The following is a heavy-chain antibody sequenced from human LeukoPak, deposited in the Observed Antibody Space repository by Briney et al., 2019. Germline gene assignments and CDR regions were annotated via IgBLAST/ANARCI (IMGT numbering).Heavy chain of an antibody. V-gene: IGHV3-23*01. CDR3: AKELRFLEWLFGYYYYMDV. CDR1: GFTFSSYA. J-gene: IGHJ6*03. Sequence: GGSLRLSCAASGFTFSSYAMSWVRQAPGKGLEWVSAISGSGGSTYYADSVKGRFTISRDNSKNTLYLQMNSLRAEDTAVYYCAKELRFLEWLFGYYYYMDVWGKGTTVTVSS. D-gene: IGHD3-3*01. CDR2: ISGSGGST.